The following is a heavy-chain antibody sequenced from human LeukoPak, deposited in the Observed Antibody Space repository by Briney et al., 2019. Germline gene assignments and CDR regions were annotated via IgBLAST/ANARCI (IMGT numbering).Heavy chain of an antibody. Sequence: SETLSLTCTVSGGSISSSSYYWGWIRQPPGRGLEWIGSIYYSGSTYYNPSLKSRVTISVDTAKNQFSLKLSSVTAADTAVYYCARQDTAMDTWGQGILVTVSS. V-gene: IGHV4-39*01. CDR1: GGSISSSSYY. D-gene: IGHD5-18*01. J-gene: IGHJ5*02. CDR2: IYYSGST. CDR3: ARQDTAMDT.